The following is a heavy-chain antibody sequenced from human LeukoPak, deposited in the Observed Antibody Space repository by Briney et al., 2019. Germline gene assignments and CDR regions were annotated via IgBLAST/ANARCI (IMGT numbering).Heavy chain of an antibody. D-gene: IGHD3-9*01. J-gene: IGHJ5*02. Sequence: GASVKVSCKASGYTFTSYGISWVRQAPGQGLEWMGWISAYNGNTNYAQKLQDRVTMTTDTSTSTAYMELRSLRSDDTAVYYCARGNLRYFDWLPQANWFDPWGQGTLVTVSS. CDR3: ARGNLRYFDWLPQANWFDP. CDR1: GYTFTSYG. V-gene: IGHV1-18*01. CDR2: ISAYNGNT.